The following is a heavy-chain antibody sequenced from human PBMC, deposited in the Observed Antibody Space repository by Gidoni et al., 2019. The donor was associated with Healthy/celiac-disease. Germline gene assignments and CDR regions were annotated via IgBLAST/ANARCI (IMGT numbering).Heavy chain of an antibody. CDR2: INHSGST. Sequence: QVQLQQWGAGLLKPSETLSLTCAVYGGSFSGYYWSWIRQPPGKGLEWIGEINHSGSTNYNPSLKSRVTISVDTSKNQFSLKLSSVTAADTAVYYCARVGSRRYYYDSSGSRGWFDPWGQGTLVTVSS. V-gene: IGHV4-34*01. CDR1: GGSFSGYY. CDR3: ARVGSRRYYYDSSGSRGWFDP. J-gene: IGHJ5*02. D-gene: IGHD3-22*01.